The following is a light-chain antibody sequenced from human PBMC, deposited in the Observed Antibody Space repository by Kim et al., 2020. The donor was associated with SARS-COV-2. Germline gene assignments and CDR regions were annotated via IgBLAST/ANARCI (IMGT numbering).Light chain of an antibody. CDR2: SND. V-gene: IGLV1-44*01. CDR1: RSNIGSNT. Sequence: QSVLTPQPSASGTPGQRVTISCSGNRSNIGSNTVNWYQQLPGTAPKHLIYSNDQRPSGGPDRFSGSKTGPSGSLAISGVQSDDEADYYCDAWDDSLNGGVFGGGTQLTVL. J-gene: IGLJ7*01. CDR3: DAWDDSLNGGV.